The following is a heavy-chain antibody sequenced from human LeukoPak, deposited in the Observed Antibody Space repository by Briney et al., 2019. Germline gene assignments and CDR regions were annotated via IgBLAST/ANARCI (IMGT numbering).Heavy chain of an antibody. CDR2: INSDEGST. CDR3: AREASGRYEGAFDI. Sequence: GGSLRLSCAASGFTFNNYWMHWVRQAPGKGLVWVSRINSDEGSTSYADSVKGRFTISRDNAKNTLYLQMNSLRAGDTAVYYCAREASGRYEGAFDIWGQGTMVTVSS. J-gene: IGHJ3*02. D-gene: IGHD1-26*01. CDR1: GFTFNNYW. V-gene: IGHV3-74*01.